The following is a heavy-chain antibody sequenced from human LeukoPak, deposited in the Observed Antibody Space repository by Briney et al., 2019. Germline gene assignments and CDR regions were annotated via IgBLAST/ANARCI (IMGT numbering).Heavy chain of an antibody. CDR3: AKDQRFDY. D-gene: IGHD6-25*01. Sequence: PGGSLRLSCVGSGFIFSSSAMSWVRQAPGKGLEWVSAISGSGGSTYYADSVKGRFTISRDNSKNTLYLQMNSLRAEDTAVYYCAKDQRFDYWGQGTLVTVSS. CDR1: GFIFSSSA. CDR2: ISGSGGST. V-gene: IGHV3-23*01. J-gene: IGHJ4*02.